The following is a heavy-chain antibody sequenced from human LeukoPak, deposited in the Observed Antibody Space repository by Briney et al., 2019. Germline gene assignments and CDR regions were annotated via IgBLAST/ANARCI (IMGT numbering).Heavy chain of an antibody. CDR2: IYYSGST. CDR3: ARGGLFTPFDY. CDR1: GGSISSGDYY. Sequence: SETLFLTCAVSGGSISSGDYYWSWIRQPPGKGLEWIGYIYYSGSTYYNPSLKSRVTISVDTSKNQFSLKLSSVTAADTAVYYCARGGLFTPFDYWGQGTLVTVSS. V-gene: IGHV4-30-4*01. J-gene: IGHJ4*02. D-gene: IGHD3-16*01.